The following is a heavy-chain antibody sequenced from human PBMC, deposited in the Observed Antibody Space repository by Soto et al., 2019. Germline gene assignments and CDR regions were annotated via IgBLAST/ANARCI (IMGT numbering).Heavy chain of an antibody. V-gene: IGHV1-69*01. CDR1: GGTFSDLA. J-gene: IGHJ4*02. D-gene: IGHD5-12*01. CDR3: ASDRVAEMATGGYFDY. CDR2: VIPLFGTP. Sequence: VHLVQSGTEVKKPGSSVKLSCKTSGGTFSDLAFSWVRQAPGQGLEWMGGVIPLFGTPNYAQSFQGRVTVIADESSSTVHMELRSLRSEDTAVYYCASDRVAEMATGGYFDYWGQLTLVTVSS.